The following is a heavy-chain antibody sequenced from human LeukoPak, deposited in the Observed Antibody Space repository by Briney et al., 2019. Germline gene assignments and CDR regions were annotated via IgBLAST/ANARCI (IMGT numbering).Heavy chain of an antibody. CDR2: IYYSGST. CDR1: GGSISSYY. Sequence: PSETLSPTCTVSGGSISSYYWSWIRQPPGKGLEWIEYIYYSGSTNYNPSLKSRVTISVDTSKNQFSLKLSSVTAADTAVYYCARDNVGGYNFDYWGQGTLVTVSS. D-gene: IGHD5-24*01. V-gene: IGHV4-59*01. J-gene: IGHJ4*02. CDR3: ARDNVGGYNFDY.